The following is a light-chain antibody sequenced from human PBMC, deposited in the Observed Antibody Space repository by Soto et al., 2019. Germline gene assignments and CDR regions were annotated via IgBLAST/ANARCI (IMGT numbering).Light chain of an antibody. CDR2: LEGSGSY. CDR1: SGHSSYI. CDR3: ETWDSNPRV. Sequence: QLVLTQSSSASASLGSSVKLTCTLSSGHSSYIIAWHQQQPGKAPRYLMKLEGSGSYNKGSGVPDRFSGSSSGADRYLTICNLQSEDEADYYCETWDSNPRVFGGGTEVTVL. V-gene: IGLV4-60*03. J-gene: IGLJ3*02.